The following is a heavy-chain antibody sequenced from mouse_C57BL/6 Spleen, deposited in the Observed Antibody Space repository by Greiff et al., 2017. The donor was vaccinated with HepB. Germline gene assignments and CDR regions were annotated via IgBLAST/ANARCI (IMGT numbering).Heavy chain of an antibody. J-gene: IGHJ4*01. D-gene: IGHD4-1*01. V-gene: IGHV1-39*01. CDR1: GYSFTDYN. CDR3: ERPWDVGYAMDY. Sequence: EVQLVESGPELVKPGASVKISCKASGYSFTDYNMNWVKQSNGKSLEWIGVINPNYGTTSYNQKFKGKATVTVDQSSSTAYMQLNSLTSEDAAVYYCERPWDVGYAMDYWGQGTTVTVSS. CDR2: INPNYGTT.